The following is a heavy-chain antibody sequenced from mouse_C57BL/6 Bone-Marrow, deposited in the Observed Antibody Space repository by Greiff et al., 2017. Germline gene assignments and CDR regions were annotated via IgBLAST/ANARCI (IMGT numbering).Heavy chain of an antibody. CDR2: ISSGSSTI. V-gene: IGHV5-17*01. Sequence: EVMLVESGGGLVKPGGSLKLSCAASGFTFSDYGMHWVRQAPEKGLEWVAYISSGSSTIYYADTVKGRFTISRDNAMNTLFLQMTSLRSEDTAMYYCARRWLLPYAMDYWGQGTSVTVSS. CDR1: GFTFSDYG. J-gene: IGHJ4*01. D-gene: IGHD2-3*01. CDR3: ARRWLLPYAMDY.